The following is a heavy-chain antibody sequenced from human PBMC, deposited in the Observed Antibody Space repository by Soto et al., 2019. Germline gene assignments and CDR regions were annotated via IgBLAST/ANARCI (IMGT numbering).Heavy chain of an antibody. D-gene: IGHD3-10*01. CDR2: IYYSGST. Sequence: SETLSLTCTVSGGSISSYYWSWIRQPPGKGLEWIGYIYYSGSTNYNPSLKSRVTISVDTSKNQFSLKLSSVTAADTAVYYCASLLLTLGDRPYYYGMDVWGQGTTVTVSS. CDR1: GGSISSYY. V-gene: IGHV4-59*01. J-gene: IGHJ6*02. CDR3: ASLLLTLGDRPYYYGMDV.